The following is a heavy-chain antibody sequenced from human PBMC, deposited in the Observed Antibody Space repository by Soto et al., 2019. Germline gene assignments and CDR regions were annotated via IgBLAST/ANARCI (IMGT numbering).Heavy chain of an antibody. J-gene: IGHJ6*02. CDR3: AHRRAFIGVVYGMDV. CDR2: IYWDDDK. CDR1: GFSLTTVGVG. Sequence: QITLKESGPTLVKPTQTLTLTCAFSGFSLTTVGVGVGWIRQPPGKALEWRALIYWDDDKRYSPSLKTRLSITTDTSKNQVVLMMTNMDPVDTGTYYCAHRRAFIGVVYGMDVWGQGTTVTVSS. V-gene: IGHV2-5*02. D-gene: IGHD3-3*01.